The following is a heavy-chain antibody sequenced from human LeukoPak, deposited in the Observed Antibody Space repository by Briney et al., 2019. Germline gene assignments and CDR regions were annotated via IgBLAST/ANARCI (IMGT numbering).Heavy chain of an antibody. CDR3: AKEARGTIFGVVTRDYMDV. CDR2: IWYAGSNK. V-gene: IGHV3-33*06. Sequence: PGRSLRLSCAEPVVTFSNYGMHRVRQAPRKGLERVAVIWYAGSNKYYADSVKDRFTIYRDNSKNTLYLQMNSLRAEDTAVYYCAKEARGTIFGVVTRDYMDVWGKGTTVTVSS. CDR1: VVTFSNYG. D-gene: IGHD3-3*01. J-gene: IGHJ6*03.